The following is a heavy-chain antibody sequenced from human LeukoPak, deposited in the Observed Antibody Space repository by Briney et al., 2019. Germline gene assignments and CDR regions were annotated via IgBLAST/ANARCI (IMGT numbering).Heavy chain of an antibody. CDR2: INHSGST. D-gene: IGHD3-10*01. CDR1: GGSFSGYY. Sequence: SETLSLTCAVYGGSFSGYYWSWIRQPPGKGLEWIGEINHSGSTNYNPSLKSRVTISVDTSKNQFSLKLSSVTAADTAVYYCARDLWFGRNWFDPWGQETLVTVSS. CDR3: ARDLWFGRNWFDP. V-gene: IGHV4-34*01. J-gene: IGHJ5*02.